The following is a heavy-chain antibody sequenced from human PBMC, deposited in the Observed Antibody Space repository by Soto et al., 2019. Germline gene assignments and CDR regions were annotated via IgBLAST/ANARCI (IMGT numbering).Heavy chain of an antibody. CDR3: ARDNGIAGSFDP. Sequence: ESVGGLVQAGGSLRLSCAASGFTFRSYSMNWVRQAPGKGLEWVSYISISSRTIYYADSVKGRFTISRDDAKNSLYLQMNSLRDEDTSVYYCARDNGIAGSFDPWGQGTLVTVSS. D-gene: IGHD6-13*01. CDR2: ISISSRTI. CDR1: GFTFRSYS. J-gene: IGHJ5*02. V-gene: IGHV3-48*02.